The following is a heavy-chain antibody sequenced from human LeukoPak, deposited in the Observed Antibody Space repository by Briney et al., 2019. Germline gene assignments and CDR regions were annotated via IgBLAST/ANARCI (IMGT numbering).Heavy chain of an antibody. V-gene: IGHV1-69*04. CDR3: ARCGTSCPQNGDAFDI. D-gene: IGHD2-2*01. CDR2: IIPIFGIA. J-gene: IGHJ3*02. CDR1: GGTFSSYA. Sequence: ASVKVSCKASGGTFSSYAISWVRQAPGQGLEWMGRIIPIFGIANYARKFQGRVTITADKSTSTAYMELSSLRSEDTAVYYCARCGTSCPQNGDAFDIWGQGTMVTVSS.